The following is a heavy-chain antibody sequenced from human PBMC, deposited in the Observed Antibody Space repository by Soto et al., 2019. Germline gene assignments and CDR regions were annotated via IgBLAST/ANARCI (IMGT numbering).Heavy chain of an antibody. J-gene: IGHJ6*02. Sequence: AAVTVSYLPSVCTFNDYYILRVRQAAGHGLEWMGWINPNSGGTNYAQKFQGWVTMTRDTSISTAYMDLSRLSSDDTAVYYCARGNQITIFGVVIRKYYGMDVWGQGPMVTVPS. CDR3: ARGNQITIFGVVIRKYYGMDV. CDR1: VCTFNDYY. D-gene: IGHD3-3*01. CDR2: INPNSGGT. V-gene: IGHV1-2*04.